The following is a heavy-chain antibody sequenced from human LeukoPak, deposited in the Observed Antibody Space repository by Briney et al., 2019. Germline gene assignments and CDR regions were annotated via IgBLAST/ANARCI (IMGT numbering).Heavy chain of an antibody. D-gene: IGHD1-26*01. Sequence: SETLSLTCAVYGGSFSGYYWSWIRQPPGKGLEWIGEINHSGSTNYNPSLKSRVTISVDTSKNQFSLKLSSVTAADTAVYYCATYIVGATQAWGQGTLDTVSS. CDR3: ATYIVGATQA. CDR1: GGSFSGYY. J-gene: IGHJ5*02. V-gene: IGHV4-34*01. CDR2: INHSGST.